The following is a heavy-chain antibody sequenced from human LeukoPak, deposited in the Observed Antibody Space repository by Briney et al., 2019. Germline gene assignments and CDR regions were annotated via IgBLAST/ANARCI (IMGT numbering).Heavy chain of an antibody. CDR2: INPDSGGT. CDR3: ARDQMVRRLPAARFDY. J-gene: IGHJ4*02. CDR1: GYTFTGYY. Sequence: ASVKVSCKASGYTFTGYYMHWARQAPGQGLEWMGWINPDSGGTNYAQKFQGRVTMTRDTPISTAYMELSRLRSDDTAVYYCARDQMVRRLPAARFDYWGQGTLVTVSS. D-gene: IGHD2-2*01. V-gene: IGHV1-2*02.